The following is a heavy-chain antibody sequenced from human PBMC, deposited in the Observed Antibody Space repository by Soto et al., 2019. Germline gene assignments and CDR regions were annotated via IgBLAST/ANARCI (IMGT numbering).Heavy chain of an antibody. D-gene: IGHD2-8*02. CDR1: GGSINSNNW. J-gene: IGHJ4*01. Sequence: SETLSLTCAASGGSINSNNWWSWVRQPPGQGLEWIGEVHRSGSTNYNPSVRARVTISVDKFKNQFSLKLTSVAAADTAVYFCASLGYCSGADCHGTRWGQGILVTVSS. CDR2: VHRSGST. V-gene: IGHV4-4*02. CDR3: ASLGYCSGADCHGTR.